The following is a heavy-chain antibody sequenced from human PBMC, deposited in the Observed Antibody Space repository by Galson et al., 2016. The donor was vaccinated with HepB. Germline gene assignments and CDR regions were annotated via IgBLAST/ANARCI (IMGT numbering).Heavy chain of an antibody. CDR1: GYTLTELS. CDR3: ATGEKTSGGYYASFDD. Sequence: SVKVSCKVFGYTLTELSTHWVRQAPGKGLEWMGGFAPEYGETIYAQKFQGRVTMTEDPSTDTAYMELSRLRSEDTAVYYCATGEKTSGGYYASFDDWGQGTLVTVSS. D-gene: IGHD3-10*01. V-gene: IGHV1-24*01. J-gene: IGHJ4*02. CDR2: FAPEYGET.